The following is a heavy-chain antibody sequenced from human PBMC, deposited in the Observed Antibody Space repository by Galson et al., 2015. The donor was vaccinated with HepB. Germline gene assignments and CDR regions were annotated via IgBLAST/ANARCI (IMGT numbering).Heavy chain of an antibody. Sequence: SLRLSCAASGFTFSSYGMHWVRQAPGKGLEWVAVIWYDGSNKYYADSVKGRFTISRDNSKNTLYLQMNSLRAEDTAVYYCAKSSYDYIWGSPGSNWFDPWGQGTLVTVSS. CDR3: AKSSYDYIWGSPGSNWFDP. D-gene: IGHD3-16*01. CDR1: GFTFSSYG. V-gene: IGHV3-33*06. J-gene: IGHJ5*02. CDR2: IWYDGSNK.